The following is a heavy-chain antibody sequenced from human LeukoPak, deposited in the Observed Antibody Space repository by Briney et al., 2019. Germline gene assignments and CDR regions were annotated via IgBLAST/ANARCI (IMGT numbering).Heavy chain of an antibody. D-gene: IGHD2-2*02. CDR2: IYPGDSDT. J-gene: IGHJ5*02. V-gene: IGHV5-51*01. Sequence: GESLKISCKGSGYSFTSYWIGWVRQMPGKGLEWMGIIYPGDSDTRYSPSFQGQVTISADKSISTAYLQCSSLKASDTAMYYCARRYCSSTSCYTDGWFDPWGQGTLVTVSS. CDR3: ARRYCSSTSCYTDGWFDP. CDR1: GYSFTSYW.